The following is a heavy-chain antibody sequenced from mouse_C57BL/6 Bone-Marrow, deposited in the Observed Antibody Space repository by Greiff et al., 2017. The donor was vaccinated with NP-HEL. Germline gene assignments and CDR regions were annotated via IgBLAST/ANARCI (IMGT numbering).Heavy chain of an antibody. V-gene: IGHV3-6*01. CDR1: GYSITSGYY. CDR2: ISYDGSN. D-gene: IGHD3-1*01. J-gene: IGHJ2*01. CDR3: ARDQGGTGPYYFDY. Sequence: DVQLQESGPGLVKPSQSLSLTCSVTGYSITSGYYWNWIRQFPGNKLEWMGYISYDGSNNYNPSLKNRISITRDTSKNQFFLKLNSVTTEDTATYYCARDQGGTGPYYFDYWGQGTTLTVSS.